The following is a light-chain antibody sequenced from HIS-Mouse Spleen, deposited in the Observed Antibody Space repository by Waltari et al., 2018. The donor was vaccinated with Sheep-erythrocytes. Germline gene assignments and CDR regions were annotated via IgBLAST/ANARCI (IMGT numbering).Light chain of an antibody. Sequence: SSELTQPPSVSESPGQTASITCSGDKLGDKYACWYQQKPGQSPVLVIYQDTKRPSGIPERFSGSNSGKTATLTISGTQAMDEADYYCQAWDSSIVVFGGGTKLTVL. CDR3: QAWDSSIVV. J-gene: IGLJ2*01. CDR1: KLGDKY. CDR2: QDT. V-gene: IGLV3-1*01.